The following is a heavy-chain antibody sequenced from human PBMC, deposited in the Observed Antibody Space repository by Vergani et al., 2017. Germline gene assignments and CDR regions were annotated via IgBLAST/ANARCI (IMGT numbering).Heavy chain of an antibody. CDR3: AREYSNYFYYYGMDV. CDR1: GFTFSSYG. J-gene: IGHJ6*02. CDR2: IWYDGSNK. D-gene: IGHD4-11*01. V-gene: IGHV3-33*01. Sequence: QVQLVESGGGVVQPGRSLRLSCAASGFTFSSYGMHWVRQAPGKGLEWVAGIWYDGSNKYYADSVKGRFTISRDNSKNTLYLQMNSLRAEDTAVYYCAREYSNYFYYYGMDVWGQGTTVTVSS.